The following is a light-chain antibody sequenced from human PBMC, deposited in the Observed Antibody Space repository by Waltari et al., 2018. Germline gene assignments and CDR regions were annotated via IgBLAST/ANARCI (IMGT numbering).Light chain of an antibody. CDR1: TSDFGTYER. V-gene: IGLV2-18*02. CDR3: NSFTISHTHV. J-gene: IGLJ1*01. Sequence: QSALTQPPSVSVSPGQSVTISCTGTTSDFGTYERAPWYHHTPGAAPKLIIPDVSSRPSGVSNRFSGSKSGNTASLTISDLQADDEADYYCNSFTISHTHVFGTGTKVTVL. CDR2: DVS.